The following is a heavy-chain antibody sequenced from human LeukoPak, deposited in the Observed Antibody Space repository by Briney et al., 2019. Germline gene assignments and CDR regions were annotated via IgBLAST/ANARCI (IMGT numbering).Heavy chain of an antibody. V-gene: IGHV1-69*05. J-gene: IGHJ4*02. CDR1: GGTFSSYA. CDR2: IIPIFGTA. CDR3: ASTPDVWGGVGYFDY. D-gene: IGHD3-16*01. Sequence: SVKVSCKASGGTFSSYAISWVRQAPGQGLEWMGGIIPIFGTANYAQKFQGRVTITTDESTSTAYMELSSLRSEDTAVYYCASTPDVWGGVGYFDYWGQGTLVTVSS.